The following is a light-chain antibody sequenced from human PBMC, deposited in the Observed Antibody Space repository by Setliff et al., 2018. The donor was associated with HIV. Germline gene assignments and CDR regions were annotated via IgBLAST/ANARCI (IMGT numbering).Light chain of an antibody. CDR2: DVT. CDR3: CSSAGTYTSFFV. Sequence: QSALTQPASVSGSPGQSVTIACTGTSSDAGDYNFVSWYQLHPGKAPKLIIYDVTKRPSGVPDRFSGSKSANAASLTISGLQVEDEADYYCCSSAGTYTSFFVFGTGTKVTVL. CDR1: SSDAGDYNF. J-gene: IGLJ1*01. V-gene: IGLV2-11*01.